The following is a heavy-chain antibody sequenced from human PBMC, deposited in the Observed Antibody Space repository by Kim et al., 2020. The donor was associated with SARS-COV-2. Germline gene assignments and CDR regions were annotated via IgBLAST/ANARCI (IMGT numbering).Heavy chain of an antibody. Sequence: GGSLRLSCAASGFTFSSYGMHWVRQAPGKGLEWVAVISYDGSNKYYADSVKGRFTISRDNSKNTLYLQMNSLRAEDTAVYYCAKDSEGGDAEYFQHWGQGTLVTVSS. CDR1: GFTFSSYG. D-gene: IGHD3-16*01. J-gene: IGHJ1*01. V-gene: IGHV3-30*18. CDR3: AKDSEGGDAEYFQH. CDR2: ISYDGSNK.